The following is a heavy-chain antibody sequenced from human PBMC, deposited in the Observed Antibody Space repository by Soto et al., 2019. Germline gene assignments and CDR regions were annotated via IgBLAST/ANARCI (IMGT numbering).Heavy chain of an antibody. Sequence: EVQLLEPGGGLVQPGGSLRLSCAASGFTFSTYAMNWVRQAPGKGLEWGSGISGSGDSTYYAASVKGRFTVSRDNSKNTLYLQMNSLRAEDTAVFYCAKERSSGWSLDYWGQGTLVTVSS. D-gene: IGHD6-19*01. J-gene: IGHJ4*02. CDR3: AKERSSGWSLDY. CDR1: GFTFSTYA. V-gene: IGHV3-23*01. CDR2: ISGSGDST.